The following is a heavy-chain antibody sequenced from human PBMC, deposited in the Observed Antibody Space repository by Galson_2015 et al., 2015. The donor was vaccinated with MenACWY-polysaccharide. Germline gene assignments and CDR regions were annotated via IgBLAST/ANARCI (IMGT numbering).Heavy chain of an antibody. J-gene: IGHJ4*02. CDR1: GFTFSSHW. CDR3: ARDRVDVPVIEAHTIFDY. CDR2: INSDASII. V-gene: IGHV3-74*01. D-gene: IGHD2-2*01. Sequence: SLRLSCAASGFTFSSHWMHWVRQAPGEGRVWVSRINSDASIINYAGTVKGRFTISRDNAKNTLYLEMKSLRAEDTAIYFCARDRVDVPVIEAHTIFDYWGQGVLVTVSS.